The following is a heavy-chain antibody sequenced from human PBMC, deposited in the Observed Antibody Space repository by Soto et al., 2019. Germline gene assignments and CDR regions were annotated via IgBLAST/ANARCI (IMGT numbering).Heavy chain of an antibody. Sequence: EVQLVESGGGLVQPGGSRRVSCAASGFSFSNYAMNWVRQAPWKGLEWVSYISIGSGSIFYADSVKGRFTISRDDAKNSLYLQMNTLRDEDTAVYYCVRDDRWAFDFWGQGTMVTVSS. J-gene: IGHJ3*01. V-gene: IGHV3-48*02. CDR2: ISIGSGSI. D-gene: IGHD3-22*01. CDR1: GFSFSNYA. CDR3: VRDDRWAFDF.